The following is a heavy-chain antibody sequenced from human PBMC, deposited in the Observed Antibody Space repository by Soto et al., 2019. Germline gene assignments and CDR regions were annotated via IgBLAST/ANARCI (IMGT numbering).Heavy chain of an antibody. J-gene: IGHJ6*02. Sequence: GGSLRLSCAASGFTFSSYAMSWVRQAPGKGLEWVSAISGSGGSTYYADSVKGRFTISRDNSKNTLYLQMNSLRAEDTAVYYCAKDQEDFWSGYDYYYGMDVWGQGTTVTVSS. D-gene: IGHD3-3*01. CDR3: AKDQEDFWSGYDYYYGMDV. CDR2: ISGSGGST. CDR1: GFTFSSYA. V-gene: IGHV3-23*01.